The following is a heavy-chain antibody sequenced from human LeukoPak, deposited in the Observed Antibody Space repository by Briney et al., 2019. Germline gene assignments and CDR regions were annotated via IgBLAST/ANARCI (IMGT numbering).Heavy chain of an antibody. CDR2: ISSSGSTK. V-gene: IGHV3-48*04. J-gene: IGHJ6*03. CDR1: GFTFSSYS. D-gene: IGHD6-13*01. CDR3: ARESWAAAGYYYYYFMDV. Sequence: GGSLRLSCAASGFTFSSYSMNWVRQAPGKGLEWVSYISSSGSTKYYADSVKGRFTISRDNAKNSLYLQMNSLRAEDTAVYYCARESWAAAGYYYYYFMDVWGKGTTVTISS.